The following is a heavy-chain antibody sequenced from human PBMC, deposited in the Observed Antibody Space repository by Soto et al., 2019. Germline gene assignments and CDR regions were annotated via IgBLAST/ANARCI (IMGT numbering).Heavy chain of an antibody. CDR3: ARGPRGWYGFDY. J-gene: IGHJ4*02. V-gene: IGHV3-74*01. CDR2: INFDGSST. CDR1: GFALSSSW. Sequence: EVQLVESGGGLVQPGGSLRLSCAGSGFALSSSWMHWVRQDPGKGLVWVSRINFDGSSTDYADSVRGRFTISRDNAKNTLYLEMNSLRADDTAVYHCARGPRGWYGFDYWGQGTLVNVSS. D-gene: IGHD6-19*01.